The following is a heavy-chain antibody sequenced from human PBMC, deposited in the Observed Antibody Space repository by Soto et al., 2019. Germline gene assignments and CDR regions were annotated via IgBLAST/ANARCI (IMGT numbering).Heavy chain of an antibody. D-gene: IGHD3-3*01. J-gene: IGHJ5*02. V-gene: IGHV1-69*01. Sequence: QVQLVQSGAEVKKPGSSVKVSCKASGGTFSRYAISWVRQAPGQGLEWMGGIIPMFGTANNAQKFQGRVTITADESTTTVYMELSSMRSEETAVYYCAKDPSITIPSEHDWFDAWGQGTLVTVSS. CDR1: GGTFSRYA. CDR3: AKDPSITIPSEHDWFDA. CDR2: IIPMFGTA.